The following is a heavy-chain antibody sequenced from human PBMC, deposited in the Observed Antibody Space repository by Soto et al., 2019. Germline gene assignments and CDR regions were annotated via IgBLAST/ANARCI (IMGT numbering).Heavy chain of an antibody. Sequence: LRLSCAASGFTFSSYAMSWVRQAPGKGLEWVSAISGSGGSTYYADSVKGRFTISRDNSKNTLYLQMNSLRAEDTAVYYCAKRGAVTMIVVVITTEHYFDYWGQGTLVTVSS. V-gene: IGHV3-23*01. CDR1: GFTFSSYA. CDR2: ISGSGGST. D-gene: IGHD3-22*01. CDR3: AKRGAVTMIVVVITTEHYFDY. J-gene: IGHJ4*02.